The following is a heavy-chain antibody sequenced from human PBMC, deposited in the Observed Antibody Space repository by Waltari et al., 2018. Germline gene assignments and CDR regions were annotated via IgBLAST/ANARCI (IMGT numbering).Heavy chain of an antibody. Sequence: QLQLQESGPGRVKPSETLSLTCTGSGGPISSSSHYWGWIRQPPGKGLEWIGSINYIGNTYNNPSLKSRVTISVDTSKNQFSLKMNSVTATDTAVYYCARRARAGSGVYYFDSWGQGTLVTVSS. CDR3: ARRARAGSGVYYFDS. J-gene: IGHJ4*02. V-gene: IGHV4-39*01. D-gene: IGHD3-3*01. CDR2: INYIGNT. CDR1: GGPISSSSHY.